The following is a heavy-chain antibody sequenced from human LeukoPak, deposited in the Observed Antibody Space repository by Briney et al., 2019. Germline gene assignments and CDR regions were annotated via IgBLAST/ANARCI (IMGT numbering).Heavy chain of an antibody. D-gene: IGHD6-13*01. CDR3: ARAPRDGSSWYYYYYMDV. Sequence: SQTLSLTCTVSGGSISSGDYYWSWIRQPPGKGLEWIGYIYYSGSTYYNPPLKSRVTISVDTSKNQFSLKLSSVTAADTAVYHCARAPRDGSSWYYYYYMDVWGKGTTVTVSS. CDR2: IYYSGST. V-gene: IGHV4-30-4*08. CDR1: GGSISSGDYY. J-gene: IGHJ6*03.